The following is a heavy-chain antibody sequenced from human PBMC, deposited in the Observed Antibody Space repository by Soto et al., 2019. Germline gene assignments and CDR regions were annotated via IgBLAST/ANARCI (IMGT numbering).Heavy chain of an antibody. V-gene: IGHV5-51*01. CDR1: GYSFTSYW. D-gene: IGHD3-22*01. Sequence: PGESLKISCKGSGYSFTSYWIGWVRQMPGKGLEWMGIIYPGDSDTRYSPSFQGQVTISADKSISTAYLQWSSLKASDTAMYYCARRPDYYDSSGQGWFDPWGQGSSVIVSS. CDR2: IYPGDSDT. J-gene: IGHJ5*02. CDR3: ARRPDYYDSSGQGWFDP.